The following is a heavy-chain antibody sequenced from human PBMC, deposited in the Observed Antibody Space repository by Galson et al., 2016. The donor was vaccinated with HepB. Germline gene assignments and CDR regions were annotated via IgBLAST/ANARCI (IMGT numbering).Heavy chain of an antibody. Sequence: TLSLTCTVSGGSVSSGRYYWSWIRQPAGKGLEWIGRISTSGSTNYSPSLQSRVTMSVDTSKNQFSLRLYSVTVADTAVYYCVREILRKQWLVRDAVDIWGQGTVVTVSS. CDR2: ISTSGST. CDR1: GGSVSSGRYY. V-gene: IGHV4-61*02. D-gene: IGHD6-19*01. CDR3: VREILRKQWLVRDAVDI. J-gene: IGHJ3*02.